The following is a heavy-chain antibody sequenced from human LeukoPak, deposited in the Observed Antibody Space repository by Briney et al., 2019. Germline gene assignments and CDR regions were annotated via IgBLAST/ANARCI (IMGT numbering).Heavy chain of an antibody. Sequence: SETLSLTCTVSGGSVGTYYWSWVRQSPGTGLEWIGYIYVTGTRYNPYLQSRVTSSVDRSRNQFFLKMTSVTAADTAVYYCARHIGGGIEDMDVWGRGTKVTVSS. CDR1: GGSVGTYY. CDR3: ARHIGGGIEDMDV. V-gene: IGHV4-59*08. J-gene: IGHJ6*03. CDR2: IYVTGT. D-gene: IGHD3-16*02.